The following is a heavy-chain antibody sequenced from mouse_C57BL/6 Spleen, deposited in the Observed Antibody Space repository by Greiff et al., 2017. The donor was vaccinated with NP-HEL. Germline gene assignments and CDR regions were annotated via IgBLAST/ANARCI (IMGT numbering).Heavy chain of an antibody. CDR2: IYPGSGST. V-gene: IGHV1-55*01. Sequence: VQLQQPGAELVKPGASVKMSCKASGYTFTSYWITWVKQRPGQGLEWIGDIYPGSGSTNYNEKFKSKATLTVDTSSSTAYMQLSSLTSEDSAVYYCARRIDWDDAMDYWGQGTSVTVSS. D-gene: IGHD4-1*01. CDR3: ARRIDWDDAMDY. CDR1: GYTFTSYW. J-gene: IGHJ4*01.